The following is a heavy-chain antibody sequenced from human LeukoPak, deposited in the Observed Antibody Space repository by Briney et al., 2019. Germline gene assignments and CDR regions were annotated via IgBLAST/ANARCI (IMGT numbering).Heavy chain of an antibody. V-gene: IGHV1-69*06. CDR2: IIPIFGTA. D-gene: IGHD7-27*01. J-gene: IGHJ3*02. CDR3: ASENGLGTSPAFDI. Sequence: ASVKVSCKASGGPSSSYAISWVRQAPGQGLEWMGGIIPIFGTANYAQKFQGRVTITADKSTSTAYMELSSLRSEDTAVYYCASENGLGTSPAFDIWGQGTMVTVSS. CDR1: GGPSSSYA.